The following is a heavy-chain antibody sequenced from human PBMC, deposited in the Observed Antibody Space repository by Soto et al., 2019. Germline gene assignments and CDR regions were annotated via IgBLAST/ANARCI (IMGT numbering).Heavy chain of an antibody. D-gene: IGHD2-21*02. CDR1: GDTFTDYY. CDR2: VNPSGGHT. V-gene: IGHV1-46*01. CDR3: ARVGHVVVVTAALDY. J-gene: IGHJ4*02. Sequence: QVQLVQSGAEVKKPGASVKVSCKASGDTFTDYYIHWVRQAPGQGLEWMGTVNPSGGHTTYAQHFLGRMTMTRDTSTSTLYMQLTSLTSEDTAIYYCARVGHVVVVTAALDYWGQGTLVTVSS.